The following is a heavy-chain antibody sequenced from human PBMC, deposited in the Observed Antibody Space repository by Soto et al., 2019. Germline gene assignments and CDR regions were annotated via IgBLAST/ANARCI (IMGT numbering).Heavy chain of an antibody. CDR3: ARFFGYGFGGTLPYGMDV. V-gene: IGHV3-33*01. J-gene: IGHJ6*02. CDR2: IWYDGSNK. Sequence: QVQLVESGGGVVQPGRSLRLSCAASGFTFSSYGMHWVRQAPGKGLEWVAVIWYDGSNKYYADSVKGRFTISRDNSKNTLYLQMNSLRAEDTAVYYCARFFGYGFGGTLPYGMDVWGQGTTVTVSS. D-gene: IGHD3-3*01. CDR1: GFTFSSYG.